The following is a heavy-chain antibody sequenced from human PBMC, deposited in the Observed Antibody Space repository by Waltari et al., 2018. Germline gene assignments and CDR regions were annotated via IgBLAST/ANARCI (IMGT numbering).Heavy chain of an antibody. J-gene: IGHJ4*02. CDR2: IIPILCIA. CDR3: ARDLGDWNYVDY. D-gene: IGHD2-21*02. Sequence: QVQLVQSGAEVKKPGSSVKVSCKASGGTFSSYAISWVRQAPGQGLEWMGGIIPILCIANYAQKFQGRVTITADNTTSTAYMELSSLRSEDTAVYYCARDLGDWNYVDYWGQGTLVTVSS. CDR1: GGTFSSYA. V-gene: IGHV1-69*10.